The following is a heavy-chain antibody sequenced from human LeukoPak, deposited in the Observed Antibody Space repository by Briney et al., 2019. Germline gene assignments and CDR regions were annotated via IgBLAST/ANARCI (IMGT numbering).Heavy chain of an antibody. CDR2: IYHSGST. J-gene: IGHJ5*02. CDR3: ARDGTGSGSYYNWFDP. D-gene: IGHD3-10*01. V-gene: IGHV4-4*02. Sequence: SGTLSLTCAVSGGSISSSNWWSWVRQPPGKGLEWIGEIYHSGSTNYNPSLKSRVTIPVDKSKNQFSLKLSSVTAADTAVYYCARDGTGSGSYYNWFDPWGQGTLVTVSS. CDR1: GGSISSSNW.